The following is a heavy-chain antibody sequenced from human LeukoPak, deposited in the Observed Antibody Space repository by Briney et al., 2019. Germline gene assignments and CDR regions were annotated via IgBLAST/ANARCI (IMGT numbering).Heavy chain of an antibody. CDR1: GYTFTSYY. Sequence: ASVKVSCKASGYTFTSYYMHWVRQAPGQGLEWMGIINPSGCSTSYAQKFQGRVTMTRDTSTSTVYMELSSLRSEDTAVYYCARLGYCSGGSCYPEDYYYYGMDVWGQGTTVTVSS. J-gene: IGHJ6*02. CDR3: ARLGYCSGGSCYPEDYYYYGMDV. CDR2: INPSGCST. V-gene: IGHV1-46*01. D-gene: IGHD2-15*01.